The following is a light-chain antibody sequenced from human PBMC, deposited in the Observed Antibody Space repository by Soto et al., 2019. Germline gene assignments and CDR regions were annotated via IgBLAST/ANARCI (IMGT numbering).Light chain of an antibody. CDR3: QKYNDALRT. J-gene: IGKJ1*01. CDR1: QSINNY. CDR2: AAS. Sequence: IQLTQSPSSLSASVGDRVTITCRASQSINNYLSWYQQKPGKVPKLLIFAASTLQSGVPSRFSGSGSGTDFTLTISSLQPEDVASYYCQKYNDALRTFGQGTKVDIK. V-gene: IGKV1-27*01.